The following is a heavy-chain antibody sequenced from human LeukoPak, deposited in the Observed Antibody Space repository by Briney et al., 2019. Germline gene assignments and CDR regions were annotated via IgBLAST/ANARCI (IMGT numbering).Heavy chain of an antibody. CDR2: IWYDGSNK. D-gene: IGHD3-10*01. CDR1: GFTFSSYA. V-gene: IGHV3-33*08. CDR3: ARDQEIGVNYYYYYGMDV. J-gene: IGHJ6*02. Sequence: PGRSLRLSCAASGFTFSSYAMHWVRQAPGKGLEWVAVIWYDGSNKYYADSVKGRFTISRDNSKNTLYLQMNSLRAEDTAVYYCARDQEIGVNYYYYYGMDVWGQGTTVTVSS.